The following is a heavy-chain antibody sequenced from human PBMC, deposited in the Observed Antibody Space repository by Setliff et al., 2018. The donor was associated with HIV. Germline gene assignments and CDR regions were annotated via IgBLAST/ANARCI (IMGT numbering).Heavy chain of an antibody. D-gene: IGHD3-3*01. CDR3: ARREAFYEYWSDYYGGQNYFDY. V-gene: IGHV5-51*01. CDR2: IYPGDSDT. J-gene: IGHJ4*02. CDR1: GFNFNTYW. Sequence: GESLKISCKGSGFNFNTYWIAWVRQMPGKGLEWMGVIYPGDSDTRYSPSFQGRVTISADKSINTAYLQWSSLKASDTAMYYCARREAFYEYWSDYYGGQNYFDYWGQGTLVTVSS.